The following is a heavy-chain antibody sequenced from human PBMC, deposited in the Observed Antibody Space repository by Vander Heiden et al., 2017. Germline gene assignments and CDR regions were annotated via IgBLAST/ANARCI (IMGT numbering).Heavy chain of an antibody. D-gene: IGHD6-6*01. Sequence: EVQLLESGGGLVQPGGSLRLSCAASGFPFSSYAMSWVRQAPGKGLEWVSAISGSGGSTYYADSLKGRFTISRDNSKNTLYLQMNSLRAEDTAVYYCAKTGAARPDYYYGMDVWGQGTTVTVSS. V-gene: IGHV3-23*01. CDR2: ISGSGGST. CDR1: GFPFSSYA. CDR3: AKTGAARPDYYYGMDV. J-gene: IGHJ6*02.